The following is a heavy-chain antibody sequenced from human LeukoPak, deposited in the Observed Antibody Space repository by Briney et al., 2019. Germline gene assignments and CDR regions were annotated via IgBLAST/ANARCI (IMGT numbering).Heavy chain of an antibody. Sequence: GGSLRLSCAASGFTFSSYVMSWVRQAPGKGLEWVSVISGSGVSTYYADSVKGRFTISRDNSKNTLDLQMNSLRAEDTAVYYCATERNWELLRPYGLDIWGQGTTVTVSS. J-gene: IGHJ6*02. CDR3: ATERNWELLRPYGLDI. CDR1: GFTFSSYV. D-gene: IGHD1-26*01. CDR2: ISGSGVST. V-gene: IGHV3-23*01.